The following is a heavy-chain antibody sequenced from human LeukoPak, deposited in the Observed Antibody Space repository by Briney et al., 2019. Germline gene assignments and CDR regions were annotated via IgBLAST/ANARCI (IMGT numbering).Heavy chain of an antibody. CDR3: ASSKSVAGAFDAFDI. Sequence: SETLSLTCTVSGYSISSGYYWGWIWQPPGKGLEWIGSIYHSGSTYYNPSLKSRVTISVDTSKNQFSLKLSSVTAADTAVYYCASSKSVAGAFDAFDIWGQGTMVTVSS. CDR1: GYSISSGYY. CDR2: IYHSGST. D-gene: IGHD6-19*01. V-gene: IGHV4-38-2*02. J-gene: IGHJ3*02.